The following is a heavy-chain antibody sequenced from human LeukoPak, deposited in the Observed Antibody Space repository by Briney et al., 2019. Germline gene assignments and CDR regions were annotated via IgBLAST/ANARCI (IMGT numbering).Heavy chain of an antibody. V-gene: IGHV1-46*01. CDR1: GYTFSSYY. CDR3: ARLQWLVGVGDY. D-gene: IGHD6-19*01. J-gene: IGHJ4*02. CDR2: INPSGGST. Sequence: ASVKVSCKASGYTFSSYYMHWVRQTPGQGLEWVGIINPSGGSTRYAQKFQGRVTMTGDTSTSTVYMELSSLRSEDTAVYYCARLQWLVGVGDYWGQGTLVTVSS.